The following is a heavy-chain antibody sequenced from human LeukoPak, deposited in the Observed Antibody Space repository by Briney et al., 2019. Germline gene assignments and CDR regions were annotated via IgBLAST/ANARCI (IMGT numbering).Heavy chain of an antibody. Sequence: GGSLRLSCAASGFTFSSYSMNWVRQAPGKGLEWVSAISGSGGSTYYADSVKGRFTISRDNSKNTLYLQMNSLRAEDTAVYYCARALYDSSGFNWFDPWGQGTLVTISS. J-gene: IGHJ5*02. CDR2: ISGSGGST. CDR1: GFTFSSYS. CDR3: ARALYDSSGFNWFDP. D-gene: IGHD3-22*01. V-gene: IGHV3-23*01.